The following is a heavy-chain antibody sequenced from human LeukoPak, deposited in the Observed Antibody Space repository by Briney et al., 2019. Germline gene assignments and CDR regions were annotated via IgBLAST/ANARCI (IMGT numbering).Heavy chain of an antibody. CDR3: ARDHTETSSLNFRNYYYYGMDI. D-gene: IGHD4-11*01. J-gene: IGHJ6*02. CDR1: GGSIRSGDYS. Sequence: SQTLSLTCTVSGGSIRSGDYSWNWIRQHPGKGLEWIGYIYYSGSTYYNPSLTSRVTMSVDASKNQFSLKLSSVTAADTAIYYCARDHTETSSLNFRNYYYYGMDIWGQGTTVIVSS. CDR2: IYYSGST. V-gene: IGHV4-31*03.